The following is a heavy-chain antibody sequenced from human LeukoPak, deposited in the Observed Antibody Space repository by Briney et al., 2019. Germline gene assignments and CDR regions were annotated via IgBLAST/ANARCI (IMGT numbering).Heavy chain of an antibody. D-gene: IGHD3-3*01. J-gene: IGHJ4*02. CDR3: AKDNDFWSGYSVY. CDR2: ISTSGSTL. CDR1: GFTFSDYY. V-gene: IGHV3-11*01. Sequence: GGSLRLSCAASGFTFSDYYMSWVRQAPGKGLEWVSYISTSGSTLYYADSVKGRFTISRDNAKNSLYLQMNSLRAEDTAVYYCAKDNDFWSGYSVYWGQGTLVTVSS.